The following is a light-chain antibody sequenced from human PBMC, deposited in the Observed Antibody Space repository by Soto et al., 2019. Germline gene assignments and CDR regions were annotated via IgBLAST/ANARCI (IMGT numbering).Light chain of an antibody. Sequence: EIVTTQSPATLSVSPGERAILSCRASQSVSTSLAWYQKKPGQAPKLLIFGASTRATGIPARFSGSGSGTEFTLTISSLQSEDLAVYYCQQYSNWPPFTFGQGTKLEI. V-gene: IGKV3-15*01. J-gene: IGKJ2*01. CDR2: GAS. CDR1: QSVSTS. CDR3: QQYSNWPPFT.